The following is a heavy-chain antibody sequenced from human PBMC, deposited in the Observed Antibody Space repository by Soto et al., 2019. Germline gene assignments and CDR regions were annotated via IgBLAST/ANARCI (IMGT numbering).Heavy chain of an antibody. CDR2: ISWDGGST. Sequence: PGGSLRLSCAASGFTFDDYTMHWVRQAPGKGLEWVSLISWDGGSTYYADSVKGRFTISRDNSKNTLYLQMNSLRAEDTAVYYCAKVASIAARPRGYYFDYWGQGTLVTVSS. V-gene: IGHV3-43*01. J-gene: IGHJ4*02. D-gene: IGHD6-6*01. CDR1: GFTFDDYT. CDR3: AKVASIAARPRGYYFDY.